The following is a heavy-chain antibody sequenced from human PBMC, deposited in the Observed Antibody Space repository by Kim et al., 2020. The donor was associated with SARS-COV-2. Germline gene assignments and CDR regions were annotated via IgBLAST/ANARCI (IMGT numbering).Heavy chain of an antibody. V-gene: IGHV4-39*01. CDR3: ARRRRPRRGWQQLVQGYFDY. J-gene: IGHJ4*02. CDR2: IYYSGST. D-gene: IGHD6-13*01. CDR1: GGSISSSSYY. Sequence: SETLSLTCTVSGGSISSSSYYWGWIRQPPGKGLEWIGSIYYSGSTYYNPSLKSRVTISVDTSKNQFSLKLSSVTAADTAVYYCARRRRPRRGWQQLVQGYFDYWGQGTLVTVSS.